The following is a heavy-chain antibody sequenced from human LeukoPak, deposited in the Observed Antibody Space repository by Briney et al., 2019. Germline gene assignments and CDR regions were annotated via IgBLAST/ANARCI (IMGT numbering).Heavy chain of an antibody. CDR2: ISSNGGST. J-gene: IGHJ3*01. D-gene: IGHD3-9*01. CDR1: GFTFSSYA. V-gene: IGHV3-64*01. CDR3: ARRLVYPGAHVFDP. Sequence: PGGSLRLSCAASGFTFSSYAMHWVRQAPGKGLEYVSAISSNGGSTYYANSVKGRFTISRDNSKNTLYLQMGSLRAEDMAVYYCARRLVYPGAHVFDPGGKGKMVTVSS.